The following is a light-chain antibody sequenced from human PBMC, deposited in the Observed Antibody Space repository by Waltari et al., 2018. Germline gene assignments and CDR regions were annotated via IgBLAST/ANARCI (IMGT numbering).Light chain of an antibody. J-gene: IGKJ4*01. Sequence: EIVLTQSPGTLSLSPGERATLSCRASQTISGSWLTWYQQKPGKAPRLVIYGASIRATAIPDRFSGSGSATDFTLTISRLEPEDFAVYYCQQYDGSSVTFGGGTKVEIK. V-gene: IGKV3-20*01. CDR1: QTISGSW. CDR2: GAS. CDR3: QQYDGSSVT.